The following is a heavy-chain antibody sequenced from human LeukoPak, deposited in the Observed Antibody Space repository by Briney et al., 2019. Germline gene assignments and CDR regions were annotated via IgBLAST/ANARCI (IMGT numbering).Heavy chain of an antibody. CDR3: ARGVRVLDTAMVAWFDP. D-gene: IGHD5-18*01. CDR2: IYYSGST. Sequence: PSETLSLTCTVSGGSISSGDYYWSCIRQPPGKGLEWIGYIYYSGSTYYNPSLKSRVTISVDTSKNQFSLKLSSVTAADTAVYYCARGVRVLDTAMVAWFDPWGQGTLVTVSS. J-gene: IGHJ5*02. V-gene: IGHV4-30-4*01. CDR1: GGSISSGDYY.